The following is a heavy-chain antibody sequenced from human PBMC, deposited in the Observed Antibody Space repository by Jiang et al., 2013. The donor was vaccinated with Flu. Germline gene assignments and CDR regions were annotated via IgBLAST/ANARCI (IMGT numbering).Heavy chain of an antibody. CDR2: IWYDGSNK. D-gene: IGHD3-22*01. CDR3: ARDSATYYDSSGYYYVMYYFDY. V-gene: IGHV3-33*01. CDR1: FSSYG. J-gene: IGHJ4*02. Sequence: FSSYGMHWVRQAPGKGLEWVAVIWYDGSNKYYADSVKGRFTISRDNSKNTLYLQMNSLRAEDTAVYYCARDSATYYDSSGYYYVMYYFDYWGQGTLVTVSS.